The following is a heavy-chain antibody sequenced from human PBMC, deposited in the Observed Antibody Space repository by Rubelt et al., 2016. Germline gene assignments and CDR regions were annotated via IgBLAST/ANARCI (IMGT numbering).Heavy chain of an antibody. Sequence: QVQLVQSGAEVKKPGASVKVSCKPSGYTFTRNGVSWVRQAPGQGLEWLGWISTNSGDTNYAQNLQGRVTLTTDTSTSTVYMEMRSLTSDDTAGYYCARDRDYMLDYWGQGTLITVSS. V-gene: IGHV1-18*01. CDR2: ISTNSGDT. J-gene: IGHJ4*02. D-gene: IGHD4-11*01. CDR1: GYTFTRNG. CDR3: ARDRDYMLDY.